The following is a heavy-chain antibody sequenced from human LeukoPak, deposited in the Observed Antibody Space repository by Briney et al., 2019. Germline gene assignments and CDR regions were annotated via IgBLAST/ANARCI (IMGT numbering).Heavy chain of an antibody. V-gene: IGHV4-39*07. CDR3: ARSNYYDSSGYLNFDY. J-gene: IGHJ4*02. Sequence: PSETLSLTCTVSGGSISSSSYYWGWIRQPPGKGLEWIGEINHSGSTNYNPSLKSRVTISVDTSKNQFSLKLSSVTAADTAVYYCARSNYYDSSGYLNFDYWGQGTLVTVSS. CDR2: INHSGST. D-gene: IGHD3-22*01. CDR1: GGSISSSSYY.